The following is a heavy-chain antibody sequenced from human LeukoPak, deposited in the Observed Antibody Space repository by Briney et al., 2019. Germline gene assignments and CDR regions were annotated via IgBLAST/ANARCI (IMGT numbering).Heavy chain of an antibody. CDR3: AKGSYYDSSGSFYFDY. CDR1: GFTFSSYA. D-gene: IGHD3-22*01. CDR2: ISGSGDNT. V-gene: IGHV3-23*01. J-gene: IGHJ4*02. Sequence: GVTLRLSCAASGFTFSSYAMSWVRQAPGKGLEWVSGISGSGDNTYYADSVEGRFTISRDNSKNTLYVQVNSLGTEDTAAYYCAKGSYYDSSGSFYFDYWGQGTLVTVSS.